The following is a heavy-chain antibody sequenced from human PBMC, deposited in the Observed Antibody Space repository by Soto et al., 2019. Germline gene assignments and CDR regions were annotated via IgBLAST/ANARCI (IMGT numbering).Heavy chain of an antibody. J-gene: IGHJ6*02. D-gene: IGHD3-10*01. CDR3: AKDQEKYYRSGIYTFFYFGMDV. CDR2: ISGSGGST. V-gene: IGHV3-23*01. CDR1: GFTFSTYA. Sequence: EVQLLESGGGLVQPGGSLRLSCATSGFTFSTYAMTWVRQAPGKGLEWVSTISGSGGSTYYADSVKGRFTISRDNSKNTLYLEVNSLRAEDTAIYYCAKDQEKYYRSGIYTFFYFGMDVWGQGTTVTVSS.